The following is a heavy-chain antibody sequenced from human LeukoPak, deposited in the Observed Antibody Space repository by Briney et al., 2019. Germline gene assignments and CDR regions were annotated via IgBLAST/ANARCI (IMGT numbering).Heavy chain of an antibody. CDR1: GFTFSDYY. V-gene: IGHV3-11*04. J-gene: IGHJ5*02. Sequence: GGSLRLSCAASGFTFSDYYMSWIRQAPGKGLEWVAYISSSGSTIYYADSVKGRFNISRDSAKNSLYMQMNSLRAEDTAVYYCARDRGYCSGGSCYWTSFDPWGQGTLVTVSS. CDR3: ARDRGYCSGGSCYWTSFDP. D-gene: IGHD2-15*01. CDR2: ISSSGSTI.